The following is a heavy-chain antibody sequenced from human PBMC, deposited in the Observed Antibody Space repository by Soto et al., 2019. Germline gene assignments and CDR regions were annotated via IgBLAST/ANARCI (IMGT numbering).Heavy chain of an antibody. D-gene: IGHD3-3*01. V-gene: IGHV3-7*01. CDR3: ARGNRITIFGVVIKDGMDV. CDR1: GFTFSSYW. J-gene: IGHJ6*02. Sequence: GGSLRLSCAASGFTFSSYWMSWVRQAPGKGLEWVANIKQDGSEKYYVDSVKGRFTISRDNAKNSLYLQMNSLRAEDTAVYYCARGNRITIFGVVIKDGMDVWGQGTTVTVYS. CDR2: IKQDGSEK.